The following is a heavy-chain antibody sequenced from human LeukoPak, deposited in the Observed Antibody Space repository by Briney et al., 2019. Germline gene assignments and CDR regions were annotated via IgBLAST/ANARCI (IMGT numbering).Heavy chain of an antibody. Sequence: GGSLRLSCAASGFTFSSYSMNWVRQAPGKGLEWVSSISSSSSYIYYADSVKGRFTISRDNAKNSLYLQMNSLRAEDTAVYYCARAGIVGATRLDYWGQGTLVTVSS. V-gene: IGHV3-21*01. D-gene: IGHD1-26*01. J-gene: IGHJ4*02. CDR2: ISSSSSYI. CDR1: GFTFSSYS. CDR3: ARAGIVGATRLDY.